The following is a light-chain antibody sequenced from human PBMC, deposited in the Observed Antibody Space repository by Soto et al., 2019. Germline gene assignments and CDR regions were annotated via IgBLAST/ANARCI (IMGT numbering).Light chain of an antibody. Sequence: QSVLTQPPSASGTPGQRVTISCSGSSSNIGSNAVNWYQQLPGTAPKLLIYDNNQRPSGVPDRFSGSKSGTSASLAIIGLQSEDEADYYCAAWDDSLNGPVFGGGTKVTVL. V-gene: IGLV1-44*01. CDR2: DNN. CDR3: AAWDDSLNGPV. J-gene: IGLJ2*01. CDR1: SSNIGSNA.